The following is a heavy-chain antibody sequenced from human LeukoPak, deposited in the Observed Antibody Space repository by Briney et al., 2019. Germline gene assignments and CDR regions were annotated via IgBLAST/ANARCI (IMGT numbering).Heavy chain of an antibody. V-gene: IGHV4-34*01. CDR3: ARAYSSGWYGY. CDR1: GGSFSGYY. D-gene: IGHD6-19*01. CDR2: INHSGST. Sequence: SETLSLTCAVYGGSFSGYYWSWIRQPPGKGLEWIGEINHSGSTRYNPSLKSRLTMSVDTSKNQFSLKLSSVTAADTAVYYCARAYSSGWYGYWGQGTLVTVSS. J-gene: IGHJ4*02.